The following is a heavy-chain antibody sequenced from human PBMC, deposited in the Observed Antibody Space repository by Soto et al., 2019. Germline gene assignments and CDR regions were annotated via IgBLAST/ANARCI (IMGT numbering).Heavy chain of an antibody. V-gene: IGHV3-73*01. Sequence: GGSLRLSCAASGFTFRGSAMHWVRQAPGKGLEWVGRIRSKTKSYATAYAASVKGRFTISSDDSKNTAYMQMNSLKTEDTAVYYCTRHPTLYCGGDCYDAFDIWGQGTMVTVSS. CDR1: GFTFRGSA. D-gene: IGHD2-21*02. CDR2: IRSKTKSYAT. J-gene: IGHJ3*02. CDR3: TRHPTLYCGGDCYDAFDI.